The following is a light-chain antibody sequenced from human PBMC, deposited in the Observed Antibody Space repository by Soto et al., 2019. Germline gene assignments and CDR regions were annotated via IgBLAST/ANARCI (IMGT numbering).Light chain of an antibody. CDR2: GVS. V-gene: IGKV3-20*01. Sequence: IVLTQSPGTLSLSPGERATLSCWASQSVRNDYLAWYQQKPGQAPRLLIYGVSARATGIPDRFSGSGSGTDFTLTISRLEPEDFAVYYCQQYGTSSYTFGRGTKLEI. CDR1: QSVRNDY. J-gene: IGKJ2*01. CDR3: QQYGTSSYT.